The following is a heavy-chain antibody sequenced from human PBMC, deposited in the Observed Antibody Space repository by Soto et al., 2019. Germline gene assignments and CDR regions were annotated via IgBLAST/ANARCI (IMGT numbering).Heavy chain of an antibody. Sequence: QVQLVQSGAEVKKPGSSVKVSCKASGGTFSSYAISWVRQAPGQGLEWMGGIIPIFGTANYAQKFQGRVTITADKSTSTAYMELSRLRSEDTAVYYCAREALAYCGGDCYSSFGYYFDYWGQGTLVTVSS. V-gene: IGHV1-69*06. J-gene: IGHJ4*02. CDR1: GGTFSSYA. CDR3: AREALAYCGGDCYSSFGYYFDY. D-gene: IGHD2-21*02. CDR2: IIPIFGTA.